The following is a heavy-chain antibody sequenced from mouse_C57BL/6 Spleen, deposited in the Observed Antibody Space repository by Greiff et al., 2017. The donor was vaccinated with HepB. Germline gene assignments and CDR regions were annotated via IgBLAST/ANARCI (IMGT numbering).Heavy chain of an antibody. J-gene: IGHJ2*01. Sequence: DVQLVESGGGLVKPGGSLKLSCAASGFTFSSYAMSWVRQTPEKRLEWVATISDGGSYTYYPDNVKGRFTISRDNAKNNLYLQMSHLKSEDTAMYYCARDHYYGSLDYWGQGTTLTVSS. D-gene: IGHD1-1*01. V-gene: IGHV5-4*01. CDR1: GFTFSSYA. CDR2: ISDGGSYT. CDR3: ARDHYYGSLDY.